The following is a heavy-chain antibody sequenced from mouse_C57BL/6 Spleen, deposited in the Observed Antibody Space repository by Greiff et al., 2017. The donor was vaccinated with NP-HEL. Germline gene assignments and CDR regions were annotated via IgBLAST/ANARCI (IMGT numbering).Heavy chain of an antibody. D-gene: IGHD2-2*01. CDR3: ARYYGYDNYYAMDY. CDR1: GYTFTSYG. Sequence: VQLQQSGAELARPGASVKLSCKASGYTFTSYGISWVKQRTGQGLEWIGEIYPRSGNTYYNEKFKGKATLTADKSSSTAYMELRSLTSEDSAVYFCARYYGYDNYYAMDYWGQGTSVTVSS. V-gene: IGHV1-81*01. J-gene: IGHJ4*01. CDR2: IYPRSGNT.